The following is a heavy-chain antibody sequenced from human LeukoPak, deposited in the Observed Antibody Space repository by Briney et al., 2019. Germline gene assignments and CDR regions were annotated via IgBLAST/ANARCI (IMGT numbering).Heavy chain of an antibody. CDR3: ARDLRTYGAFDM. D-gene: IGHD2-8*01. J-gene: IGHJ3*02. CDR2: IYSGGRT. V-gene: IGHV3-66*01. CDR1: GFTVSNNY. Sequence: GGSLRLSCAASGFTVSNNYMSWVRQAPGKGLDWVSVIYSGGRTYYEDSVKGRFTISRDNSKNTLYLQMNSLRAEDTAVYYCARDLRTYGAFDMWGQGTMVTVSS.